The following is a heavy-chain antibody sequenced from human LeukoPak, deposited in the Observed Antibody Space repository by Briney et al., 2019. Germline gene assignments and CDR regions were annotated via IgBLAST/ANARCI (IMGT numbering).Heavy chain of an antibody. CDR1: RGTFSSYA. D-gene: IGHD5-18*01. J-gene: IGHJ4*02. CDR2: IIPIFDTA. Sequence: SVKVSCKASRGTFSSYAISWVRQAPGQGLEWMGRIIPIFDTANYAQKFQGRVTITADKSTRTAYIELSSLRSEDTAVYYCATARDTANFDYWGQGTLVTVSS. CDR3: ATARDTANFDY. V-gene: IGHV1-69*06.